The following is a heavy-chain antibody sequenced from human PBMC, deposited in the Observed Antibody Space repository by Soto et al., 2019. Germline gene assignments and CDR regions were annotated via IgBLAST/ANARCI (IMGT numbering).Heavy chain of an antibody. D-gene: IGHD3-10*01. CDR2: IRSKANSYAT. CDR3: QLWFGELLSQAFDY. Sequence: PGGSLRLSCASSGFPVSSNYMSLVRQASRKGLEWVGRIRSKANSYATAYAASVKGRFTISRDDSMNTAYLQMNSLKTEDTAVYYCQLWFGELLSQAFDYWGQGTLVNVSS. V-gene: IGHV3-73*01. J-gene: IGHJ4*02. CDR1: GFPVSSNY.